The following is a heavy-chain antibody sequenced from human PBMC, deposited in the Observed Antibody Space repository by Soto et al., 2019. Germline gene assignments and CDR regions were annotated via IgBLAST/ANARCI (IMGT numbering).Heavy chain of an antibody. CDR3: TRRSIGVRGVTTTDV. D-gene: IGHD3-10*01. Sequence: PSATLSLTCTVSGGSIGGSNYFWGWIRQSPWTCLEWLGTIYSSGSTYYNPSLKSRITMSLDTSKNQFSLNLGSVTAADTAVYYCTRRSIGVRGVTTTDVWGPRTTVTESS. V-gene: IGHV4-39*01. J-gene: IGHJ6*02. CDR2: IYSSGST. CDR1: GGSIGGSNYF.